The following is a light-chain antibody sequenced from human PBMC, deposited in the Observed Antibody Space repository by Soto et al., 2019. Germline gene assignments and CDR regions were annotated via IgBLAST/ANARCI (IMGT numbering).Light chain of an antibody. V-gene: IGLV1-40*01. Sequence: QSVLTQPPSVSGAPGQRVTISCTGSSYNIGAGYDVHWYQQLPGTAPKLLIYGNSNRPSGVPDRFSGSKSGTSASLAITGLQAEDEADYYCQSYDSSLSGWDVVFGGGTKLTVL. CDR1: SYNIGAGYD. CDR3: QSYDSSLSGWDVV. CDR2: GNS. J-gene: IGLJ2*01.